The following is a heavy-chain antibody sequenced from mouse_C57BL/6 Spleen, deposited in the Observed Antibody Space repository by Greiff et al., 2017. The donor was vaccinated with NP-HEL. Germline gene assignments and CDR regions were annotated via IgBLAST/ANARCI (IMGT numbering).Heavy chain of an antibody. CDR1: GFSLTSYG. CDR2: IWSGGST. V-gene: IGHV2-2*01. Sequence: QVQLQQLGPGLVQPSQSLSITCTVSGFSLTSYGVHWVRQSPGKGLEWLGVIWSGGSTDYNAAFISRLSISKDNSKSQVFFKMNSLQADDTAIYYCARNGGGYYFDYWGQGTTLTVSS. J-gene: IGHJ2*01. D-gene: IGHD1-1*02. CDR3: ARNGGGYYFDY.